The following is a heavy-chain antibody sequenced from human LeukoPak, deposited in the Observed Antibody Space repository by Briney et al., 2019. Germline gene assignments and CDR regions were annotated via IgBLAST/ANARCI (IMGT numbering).Heavy chain of an antibody. D-gene: IGHD2-2*01. V-gene: IGHV5-51*01. CDR2: IYPGDSDT. J-gene: IGHJ4*02. CDR1: GYSFTSYW. Sequence: GESLKISCKGSGYSFTSYWIGWVRQMPGKGLEWMGIIYPGDSDTRYSPSFQGQVTISADKSITTAYLQWSSLKASDTAIYYCARRPRGVCSSTSCYVDYWGQGTLITVSS. CDR3: ARRPRGVCSSTSCYVDY.